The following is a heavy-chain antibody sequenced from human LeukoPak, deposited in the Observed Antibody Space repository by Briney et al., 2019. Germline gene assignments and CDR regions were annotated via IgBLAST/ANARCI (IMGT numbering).Heavy chain of an antibody. CDR1: GFTFSSYS. CDR2: ISSSSSYI. Sequence: TGGSLRLSCAASGFTFSSYSMNWVRQAPGKGREWVSSISSSSSYIYYPDSVKGRFTISRDNAKNSLYLQMTSLRAEDTAVYYCARDSRRSFDPWGQGTLVTVSS. J-gene: IGHJ5*02. V-gene: IGHV3-21*01. CDR3: ARDSRRSFDP. D-gene: IGHD3-3*01.